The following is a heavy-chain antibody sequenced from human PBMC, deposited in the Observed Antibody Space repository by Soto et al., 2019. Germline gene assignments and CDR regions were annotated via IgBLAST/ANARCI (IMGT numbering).Heavy chain of an antibody. CDR3: ARDMARYDFWSGYD. Sequence: PGGALRISCAASWSTFSNYAIHRVRQAPGKGLEWVAVISYDGSNKYYADSVKGRFTISRDNSKNTLYLQMNSLRAEDTAVYYCARDMARYDFWSGYDWGQGTLVTVSS. CDR2: ISYDGSNK. V-gene: IGHV3-30-3*01. D-gene: IGHD3-3*01. CDR1: WSTFSNYA. J-gene: IGHJ4*02.